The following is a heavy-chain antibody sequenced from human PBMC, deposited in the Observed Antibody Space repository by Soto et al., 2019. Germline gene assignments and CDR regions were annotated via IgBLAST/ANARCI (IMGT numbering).Heavy chain of an antibody. CDR1: GYTFTSSG. J-gene: IGHJ6*02. V-gene: IGHV1-3*01. D-gene: IGHD3-22*01. CDR3: ARDPNDSSAYYHHYYNGLDV. CDR2: INAGNGNT. Sequence: QIQLMQSGAEVKKPGASVKVSCKASGYTFTSSGIHWVRQAPGQRLEWTGWINAGNGNTKYSEKFQDRVTITRDTSARTDYLELSSLRSEDTAVYYCARDPNDSSAYYHHYYNGLDVLGQGTTGTVSS.